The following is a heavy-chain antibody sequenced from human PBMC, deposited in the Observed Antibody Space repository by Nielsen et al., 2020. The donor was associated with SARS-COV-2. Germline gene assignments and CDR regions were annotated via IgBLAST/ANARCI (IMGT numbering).Heavy chain of an antibody. CDR1: GFTFSSFE. Sequence: GESLKISCGASGFTFSSFEMHWVRQAPGKGLEWVSYMSGDGNTRYYADSVKGRFTISRDNAKDSLFLQMNSLTAEDTAVYYCARTRGSYYFDYWGQGTLVTVSS. CDR2: MSGDGNTR. V-gene: IGHV3-48*03. CDR3: ARTRGSYYFDY. J-gene: IGHJ4*02. D-gene: IGHD3-16*01.